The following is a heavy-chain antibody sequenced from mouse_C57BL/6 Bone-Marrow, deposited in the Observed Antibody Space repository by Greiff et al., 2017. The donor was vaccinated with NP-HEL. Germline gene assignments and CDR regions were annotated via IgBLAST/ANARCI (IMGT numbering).Heavy chain of an antibody. V-gene: IGHV5-4*01. CDR2: ISDGGSYT. Sequence: DVKLVESGGGLVKPGGSLKLSCAASGFTFSSYAMSWVRQTPEKRLEWVATISDGGSYTYYPDNVKGRFTISRDNAKNNLYLQMSHLKSEDTAMYYCAREGETITTVVGFDYWGQGTTLTVSS. D-gene: IGHD1-1*01. CDR3: AREGETITTVVGFDY. CDR1: GFTFSSYA. J-gene: IGHJ2*01.